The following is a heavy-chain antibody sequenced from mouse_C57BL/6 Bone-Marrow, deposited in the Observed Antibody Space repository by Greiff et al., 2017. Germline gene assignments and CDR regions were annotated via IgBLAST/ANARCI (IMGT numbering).Heavy chain of an antibody. J-gene: IGHJ2*01. CDR3: ANYDYDEGVDY. D-gene: IGHD2-4*01. CDR1: GYTFTDYY. Sequence: QVQLQQSGAELVRPGASVKLSCKASGYTFTDYYINWVKQRPGQGLEWIARIYPGSGNTYYNEKFKGKATLTAEKSSSTAYMQLSSLTSEDSAVYFSANYDYDEGVDYWGQGTTLTVSS. CDR2: IYPGSGNT. V-gene: IGHV1-76*01.